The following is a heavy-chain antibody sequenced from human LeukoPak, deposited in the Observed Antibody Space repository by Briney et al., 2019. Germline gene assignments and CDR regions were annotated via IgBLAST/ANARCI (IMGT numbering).Heavy chain of an antibody. CDR3: ARQQWLGQYYYYYYGMDV. CDR1: GGSISSSSYY. CDR2: IYYSGST. V-gene: IGHV4-39*01. Sequence: SSETLSPTCTVSGGSISSSSYYWGWIRQPPGKGLEWIGSIYYSGSTYYNPSLKSRVTISVDTSKNQFSLKLSSVTAADTAVYYCARQQWLGQYYYYYYGMDVWGQGTTVTVSS. J-gene: IGHJ6*02. D-gene: IGHD6-19*01.